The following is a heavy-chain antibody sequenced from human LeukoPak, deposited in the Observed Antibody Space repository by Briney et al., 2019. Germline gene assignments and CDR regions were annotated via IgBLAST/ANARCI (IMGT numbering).Heavy chain of an antibody. CDR2: IYTSGST. CDR1: GGSISSYY. V-gene: IGHV4-4*07. CDR3: AGEYCSGGSCFINWFDP. J-gene: IGHJ5*02. Sequence: SETLSLTCTVSGGSISSYYWSWIRQPAGKGLEWIGRIYTSGSTNYNPSPKSRVTISVDKTKNQFPLKLSSVTAADTAVYYCAGEYCSGGSCFINWFDPWGQGTLVTVSS. D-gene: IGHD2-15*01.